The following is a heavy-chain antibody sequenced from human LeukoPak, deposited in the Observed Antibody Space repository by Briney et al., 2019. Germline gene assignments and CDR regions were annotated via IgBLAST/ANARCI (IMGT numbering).Heavy chain of an antibody. CDR2: IYSGGST. CDR3: ARGVGERYFDY. V-gene: IGHV3-66*01. CDR1: GFSVSSNY. Sequence: QPGGSLRLSCAASGFSVSSNYMTWVRQAPGKGLEWVSVIYSGGSTYYADSVNGRFTISRDNSKNTLYFQMNSLTDEDTAVYYCARGVGERYFDYWGQGTLVTVSS. D-gene: IGHD3-10*01. J-gene: IGHJ4*02.